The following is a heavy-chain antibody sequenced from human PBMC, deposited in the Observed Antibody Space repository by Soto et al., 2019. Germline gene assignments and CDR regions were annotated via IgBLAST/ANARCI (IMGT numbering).Heavy chain of an antibody. CDR1: GFTFSSYG. CDR2: ISYDGSNK. D-gene: IGHD3-3*01. J-gene: IGHJ4*02. V-gene: IGHV3-30*18. Sequence: GGSLRLSCAASGFTFSSYGMHWVRQAPGKGLEWVAVISYDGSNKYYADSVKGRFTISRDNSKNTLYLQMNSLRAEDTAVYYCAKDRPTYYDFWSGFLYWGQGTLVTVSS. CDR3: AKDRPTYYDFWSGFLY.